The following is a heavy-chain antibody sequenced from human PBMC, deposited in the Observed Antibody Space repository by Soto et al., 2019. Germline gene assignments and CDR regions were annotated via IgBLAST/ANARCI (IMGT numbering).Heavy chain of an antibody. CDR2: IISIFGTA. CDR3: ARVGGYSGYDYKGEFDY. J-gene: IGHJ4*02. CDR1: GGTFSSYA. V-gene: IGHV1-69*01. Sequence: QVQLVQSGAEVKKPGSSVKVSCKASGGTFSSYAISWVRQAPGQGLEWMGGIISIFGTANYAKKFQGRVTRTADESTSTAYMELSSLRSEDTAVYYCARVGGYSGYDYKGEFDYWGQGTLVTVSS. D-gene: IGHD5-12*01.